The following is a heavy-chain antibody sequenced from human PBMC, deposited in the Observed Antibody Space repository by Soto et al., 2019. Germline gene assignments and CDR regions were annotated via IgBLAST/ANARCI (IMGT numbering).Heavy chain of an antibody. CDR1: GYTFTTYS. Sequence: ASVKVSCKASGYTFTTYSMHWVRQAPGQRLEWMGWIHAGNGNTEHSQKFQGRVTITRDTSASTAYLELGSLRSEDTAVYYCARAACSSTSCYNYYAYGMDVWSQGTAVTVSS. CDR3: ARAACSSTSCYNYYAYGMDV. J-gene: IGHJ6*02. D-gene: IGHD2-2*01. CDR2: IHAGNGNT. V-gene: IGHV1-3*01.